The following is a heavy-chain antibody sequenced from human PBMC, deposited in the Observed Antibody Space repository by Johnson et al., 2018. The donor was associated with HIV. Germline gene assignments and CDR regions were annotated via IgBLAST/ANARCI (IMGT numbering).Heavy chain of an antibody. CDR1: GFTFSDYF. CDR2: ISGSGRSI. J-gene: IGHJ3*02. CDR3: ARVSSSTIAVAGHPFDI. V-gene: IGHV3-11*04. D-gene: IGHD6-19*01. Sequence: QVQLVESGGGLVQPGGSLRLSCGGTGFTFSDYFMSWIRQAPGKGLEWVSYISGSGRSIYYADSLKGRFSISRDNAKNSLYLQMNSLRAEDTAVYYCARVSSSTIAVAGHPFDIWGQGTMVTVSS.